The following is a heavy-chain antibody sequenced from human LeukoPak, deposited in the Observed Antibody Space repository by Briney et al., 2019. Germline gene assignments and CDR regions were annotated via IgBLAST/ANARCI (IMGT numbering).Heavy chain of an antibody. Sequence: GGSLRLSCAASGFTFSNYVMSWVRQAPGKGLGWVSTISSSGISTYYADSVKGRFTISRDNSKNTLYLQMNSLRAEDTAVYYCAKNPRQYYYDSSGYFIDYWGQGTLVTVSS. J-gene: IGHJ4*02. CDR2: ISSSGIST. CDR3: AKNPRQYYYDSSGYFIDY. D-gene: IGHD3-22*01. CDR1: GFTFSNYV. V-gene: IGHV3-23*01.